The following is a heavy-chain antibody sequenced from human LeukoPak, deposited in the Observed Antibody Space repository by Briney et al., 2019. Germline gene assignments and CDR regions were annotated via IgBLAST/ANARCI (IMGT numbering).Heavy chain of an antibody. J-gene: IGHJ4*02. CDR2: TRYDGSNK. D-gene: IGHD6-6*01. V-gene: IGHV3-30*02. CDR1: GFIFSSYG. CDR3: AKPRGLIAARPKIFDY. Sequence: PGGSLRLSCAASGFIFSSYGMHWVRQAPGKGLEWVAFTRYDGSNKYYADSVKGRFTISRDNSKNTLYLQMNSLRAEDTAVYYCAKPRGLIAARPKIFDYWGQGTLVTVSS.